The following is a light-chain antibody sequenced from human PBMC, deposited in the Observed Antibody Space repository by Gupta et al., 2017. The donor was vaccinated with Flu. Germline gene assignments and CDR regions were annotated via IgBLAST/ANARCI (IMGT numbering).Light chain of an antibody. Sequence: EIVLTQSPGTLSLSPGERATLSCRASQSVSSSYLAWYQQKPGQAPRLIIYGASSRAIGITDRFSGSGYGKDFTLTSSRREDEAFAVYYWQQDSSSLTFGGGTKVEIK. V-gene: IGKV3-20*01. CDR1: QSVSSSY. J-gene: IGKJ4*01. CDR2: GAS. CDR3: QQDSSSLT.